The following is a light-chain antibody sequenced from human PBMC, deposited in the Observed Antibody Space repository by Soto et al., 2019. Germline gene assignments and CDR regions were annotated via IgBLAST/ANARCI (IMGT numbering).Light chain of an antibody. Sequence: DIQMTQSPSTLSASVGDRVTITCRASESISSWLAWYQQKPGKAPKLLIYKASSFESGVPSRFSGSGSGTEFTLTISSLQPDDFATYYCQQYNSCPFTFGPGTKVDIK. V-gene: IGKV1-5*03. J-gene: IGKJ3*01. CDR3: QQYNSCPFT. CDR2: KAS. CDR1: ESISSW.